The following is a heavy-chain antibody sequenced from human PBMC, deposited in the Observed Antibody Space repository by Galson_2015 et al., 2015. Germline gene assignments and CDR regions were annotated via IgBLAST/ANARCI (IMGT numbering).Heavy chain of an antibody. CDR1: GYTSTSYG. CDR2: ISAYNGNT. D-gene: IGHD3-10*02. J-gene: IGHJ6*03. Sequence: SVKVSCKASGYTSTSYGISWVRQAPGQGLEWMGWISAYNGNTNYAQKLQGRVTMTTDTSTSTAYMELRSLRSDDTAVYYCARVPSGTKAADVNYYYYDMDVWGKGTTVTVSS. V-gene: IGHV1-18*01. CDR3: ARVPSGTKAADVNYYYYDMDV.